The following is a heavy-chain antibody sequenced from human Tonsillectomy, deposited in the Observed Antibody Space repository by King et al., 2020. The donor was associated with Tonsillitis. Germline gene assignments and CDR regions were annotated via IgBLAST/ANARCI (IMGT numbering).Heavy chain of an antibody. CDR2: IYHSGST. CDR1: GYSISSGYY. Sequence: QLQESGPGLVKPSETLSLTCTVSGYSISSGYYWGWIRQPPGKGLEWIGSIYHSGSTYYNPSLKSRVTISVDMSKNQFSLKLSSVTAADTAVYYCARVAMVRGVDDYWGQGTLVTVSS. V-gene: IGHV4-38-2*02. D-gene: IGHD3-10*01. CDR3: ARVAMVRGVDDY. J-gene: IGHJ4*02.